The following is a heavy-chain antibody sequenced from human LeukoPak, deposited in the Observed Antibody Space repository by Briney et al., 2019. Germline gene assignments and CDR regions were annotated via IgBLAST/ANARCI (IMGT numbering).Heavy chain of an antibody. Sequence: SETLSLTCAVYGGSFSGYYWSWIRQPPGKGLEWVGEINHSGSTNYNPSLKSRVTISVDTSKNQFSLKLSSVTAADTAVYYCARRRRITMIVVVITAYFDYWGQGTLVTVSS. D-gene: IGHD3-22*01. CDR2: INHSGST. CDR3: ARRRRITMIVVVITAYFDY. J-gene: IGHJ4*02. CDR1: GGSFSGYY. V-gene: IGHV4-34*01.